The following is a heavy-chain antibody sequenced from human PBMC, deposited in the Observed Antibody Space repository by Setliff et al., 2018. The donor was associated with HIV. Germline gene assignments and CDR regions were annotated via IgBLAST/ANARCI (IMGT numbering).Heavy chain of an antibody. D-gene: IGHD6-19*01. V-gene: IGHV1-46*01. CDR3: ARNQGDASGWYAGDY. Sequence: ASVKVSCKASGYTFTRYFMHCVRQAPGQGLEWLGMINPSGGSTWYAQKFQGRVTMTGDTSMNTAYMELSRLRSDDTAVYYCARNQGDASGWYAGDYWGHGTLVTVSS. CDR1: GYTFTRYF. J-gene: IGHJ4*01. CDR2: INPSGGST.